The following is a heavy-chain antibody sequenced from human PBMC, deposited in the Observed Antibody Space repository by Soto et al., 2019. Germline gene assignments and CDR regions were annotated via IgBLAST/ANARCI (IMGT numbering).Heavy chain of an antibody. CDR2: INAGNGNT. CDR1: GFTFISYA. V-gene: IGHV1-3*01. D-gene: IGHD2-15*01. CDR3: ARDANNYDYAMDV. J-gene: IGHJ6*02. Sequence: QVQLVQSGAEVKKPGASVKVSCKASGFTFISYAIHWVRQAPGHRLEWMGWINAGNGNTKYSRRFQGRVPITRDTSASSAYMELISLRSEDTAVYYCARDANNYDYAMDVWGQGTTVTVSS.